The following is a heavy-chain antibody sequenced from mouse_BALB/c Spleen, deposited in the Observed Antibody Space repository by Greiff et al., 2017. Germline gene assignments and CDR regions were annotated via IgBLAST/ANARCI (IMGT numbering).Heavy chain of an antibody. J-gene: IGHJ2*01. CDR2: ISYSGST. Sequence: EVQLQQSGPGLVKPSQSLSLTCTVTGYSITSDYAWNWIRQFPGNKLEWMGYISYSGSTSYNPSLKSRISITRDTSKNQFFLQLNSVTTEDTATYYCARTDNSGYRFDYWGQGTTLTVSS. D-gene: IGHD3-2*01. CDR3: ARTDNSGYRFDY. V-gene: IGHV3-2*02. CDR1: GYSITSDYA.